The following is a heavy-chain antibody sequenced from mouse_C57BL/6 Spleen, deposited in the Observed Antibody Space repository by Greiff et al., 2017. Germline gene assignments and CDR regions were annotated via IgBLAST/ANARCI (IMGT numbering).Heavy chain of an antibody. J-gene: IGHJ4*01. Sequence: EVQLQQSGPVLVKPGASVKMSCKASGYTFTDYYMNWVKQSHGKSLEWIGVINPYNGGTSYNQKFKGKATLTVDKSSSTAYMELNSLTSEDSAVYYCARWDDGYYEGAMDYWGQGTSVTVSS. D-gene: IGHD2-3*01. CDR2: INPYNGGT. CDR3: ARWDDGYYEGAMDY. V-gene: IGHV1-19*01. CDR1: GYTFTDYY.